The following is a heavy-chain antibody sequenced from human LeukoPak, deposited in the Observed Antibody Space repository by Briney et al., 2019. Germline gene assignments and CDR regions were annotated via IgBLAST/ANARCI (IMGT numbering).Heavy chain of an antibody. Sequence: GGSLRLSCAASGFTFSSYGMHWVRQAPGKGLEWVAVISYDGSNKYYADSVKGRFTISRDNSKNTLYLQMNSLRAEDTAVYYCATSPLWFGENSYYFDCWGQGTLVTVSS. J-gene: IGHJ4*02. CDR2: ISYDGSNK. V-gene: IGHV3-30*03. CDR3: ATSPLWFGENSYYFDC. D-gene: IGHD3-10*01. CDR1: GFTFSSYG.